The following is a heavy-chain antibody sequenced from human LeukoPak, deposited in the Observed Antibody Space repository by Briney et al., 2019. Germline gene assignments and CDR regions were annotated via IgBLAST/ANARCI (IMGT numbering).Heavy chain of an antibody. CDR1: GFTFSSHG. D-gene: IGHD3-10*01. CDR3: AKYAHGSGTSFDP. Sequence: PGGSLRLSCAASGFTFSSHGMNWVRQAPGKGLEWVSAISVSGVSTYYADSVKGRFTISRDNSKNTLYLQMNSLRAEDTAVYHCAKYAHGSGTSFDPWGQGTLVTVSS. V-gene: IGHV3-23*01. J-gene: IGHJ5*02. CDR2: ISVSGVST.